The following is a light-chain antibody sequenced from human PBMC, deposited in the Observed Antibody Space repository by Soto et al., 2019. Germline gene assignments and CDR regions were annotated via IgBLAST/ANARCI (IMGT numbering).Light chain of an antibody. Sequence: DIQMTPSPSSLSASVGDRITITCRASQSISRYLNWYQHKPGKAPKLLINAASSLESGVPSRFSGSGSGTEFTLTITSLRPEDFATYYCQQLKSSPLTFGGGTKVDI. V-gene: IGKV1-39*01. CDR1: QSISRY. CDR2: AAS. J-gene: IGKJ4*01. CDR3: QQLKSSPLT.